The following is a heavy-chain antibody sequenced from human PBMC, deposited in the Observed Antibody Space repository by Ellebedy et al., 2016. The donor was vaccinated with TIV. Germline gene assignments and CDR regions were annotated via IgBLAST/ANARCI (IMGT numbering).Heavy chain of an antibody. CDR2: ISGSSSYI. J-gene: IGHJ3*02. V-gene: IGHV3-21*01. D-gene: IGHD1-26*01. Sequence: GGSLRLSXAASGFTFSSYSMNWVRQAPGKGLEWVSSISGSSSYIYYADSVKGRFTISRDNAKNSLYLQMNSLRAEDTAVYYCARATLRGSYGAFDIWGQGTMVTVSS. CDR3: ARATLRGSYGAFDI. CDR1: GFTFSSYS.